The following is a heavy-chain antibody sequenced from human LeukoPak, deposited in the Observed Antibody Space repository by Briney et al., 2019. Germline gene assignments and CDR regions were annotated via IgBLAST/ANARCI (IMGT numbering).Heavy chain of an antibody. D-gene: IGHD6-6*01. Sequence: SETRSLTCTVSGGSVSSGSYYWSWIRQPPGKGLEWIGYIYYSGSTNYNPSLKSRVTISVDTSKNQFSLELSSVTAADTAVYYCARGSSPNWFDPWGQGTLVTVSS. CDR2: IYYSGST. J-gene: IGHJ5*02. CDR3: ARGSSPNWFDP. V-gene: IGHV4-61*01. CDR1: GGSVSSGSYY.